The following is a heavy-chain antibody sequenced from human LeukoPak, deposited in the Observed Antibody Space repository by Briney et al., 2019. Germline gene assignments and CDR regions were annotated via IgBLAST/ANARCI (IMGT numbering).Heavy chain of an antibody. CDR1: GYTFTGYY. D-gene: IGHD1-20*01. V-gene: IGHV1-2*04. CDR3: ARQPPYNLHYFDY. J-gene: IGHJ4*02. Sequence: GASVKVSCKASGYTFTGYYMHWVRPAPGQGREWMGWINPNSGGTNYAQKFQGWVTMTRDTSISTAYMELSRLRSDDTAVYYCARQPPYNLHYFDYWGQGTLVTVSS. CDR2: INPNSGGT.